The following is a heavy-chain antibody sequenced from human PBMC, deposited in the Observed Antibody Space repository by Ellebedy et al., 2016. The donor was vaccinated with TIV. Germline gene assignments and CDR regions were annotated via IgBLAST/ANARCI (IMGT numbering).Heavy chain of an antibody. CDR1: GFTFDDYA. J-gene: IGHJ4*02. CDR2: ISWNSGSI. Sequence: GGSLRLXCAASGFTFDDYAMHWVRQAPGKGLEWVSGISWNSGSIGYADSVKGRFTISRDNSKNTLYLQMNSLRAEDTAVYYCAKVYRPQDEDWGQGTLVTVSS. V-gene: IGHV3-9*01. D-gene: IGHD1-14*01. CDR3: AKVYRPQDED.